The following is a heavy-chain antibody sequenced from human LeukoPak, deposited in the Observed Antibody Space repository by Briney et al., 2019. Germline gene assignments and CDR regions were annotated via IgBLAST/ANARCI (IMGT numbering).Heavy chain of an antibody. CDR2: IYYSGST. CDR3: AREGYDSSGYSKKAPDY. V-gene: IGHV4-31*03. D-gene: IGHD3-22*01. Sequence: PSETLSLTCTVSGGSISSGGYYWSWIRQHPGKGLEWIGYIYYSGSTYYNPSLKSRVTISVDTSKNQFSLKLSSVTAADTAVYYCAREGYDSSGYSKKAPDYWGQGTLVTVSS. J-gene: IGHJ4*02. CDR1: GGSISSGGYY.